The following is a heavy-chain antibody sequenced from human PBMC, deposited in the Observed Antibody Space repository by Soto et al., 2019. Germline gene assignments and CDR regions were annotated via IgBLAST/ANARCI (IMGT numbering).Heavy chain of an antibody. J-gene: IGHJ4*02. CDR3: AADRARDYPITP. D-gene: IGHD3-16*01. CDR2: IVVGSGNT. V-gene: IGHV1-58*01. CDR1: GFTFTSSA. Sequence: ASVKVSCKASGFTFTSSAVQWVRQARGQRLEWIGWIVVGSGNTNYAQKFQERVTITRDMSTSTAYMELSSLRSEDTAVYYCAADRARDYPITPWGQGTMVTLSS.